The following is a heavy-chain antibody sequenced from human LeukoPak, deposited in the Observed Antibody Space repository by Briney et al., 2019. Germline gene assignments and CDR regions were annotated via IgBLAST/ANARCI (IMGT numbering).Heavy chain of an antibody. CDR3: ARTLTFDY. V-gene: IGHV3-48*03. CDR2: ISSSGSSI. J-gene: IGHJ4*02. D-gene: IGHD3-9*01. Sequence: PGGSLRLSCAASGFTVSSYYMNWVRQAPGKGPEWVSFISSSGSSIHYADSVKGRFTISRDNAKNSLYLQMNSLRAEDTAVYYCARTLTFDYWGQGTLVTVSS. CDR1: GFTVSSYY.